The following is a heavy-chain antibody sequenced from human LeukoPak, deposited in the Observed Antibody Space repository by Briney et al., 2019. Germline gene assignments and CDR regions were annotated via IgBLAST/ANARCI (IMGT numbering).Heavy chain of an antibody. Sequence: GGSLRLSCAASGFTFSNYYMSWIRQAPGKGLEWVSYISGSSYTNYADSVKGRFTISRDYAKNSLYLQMNSLRAEDTAVYYCARDSPQRGYNYGYDYWGQGTLVTVSS. V-gene: IGHV3-11*06. CDR2: ISGSSYT. D-gene: IGHD5-18*01. CDR1: GFTFSNYY. CDR3: ARDSPQRGYNYGYDY. J-gene: IGHJ4*02.